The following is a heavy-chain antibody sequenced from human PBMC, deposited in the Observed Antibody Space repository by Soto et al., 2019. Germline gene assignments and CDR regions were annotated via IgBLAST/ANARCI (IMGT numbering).Heavy chain of an antibody. CDR1: GVSISSYY. Sequence: PSETLSLTCTVSGVSISSYYWSWIRQPPGKGLEWIGYIYYTGSTIYNRALRSRATISMDTSKNQFSLKLSSVTAADTAVYYCARDFAGRIRFLEWSRYGLDVWGQATTVSVSS. V-gene: IGHV4-59*12. CDR2: IYYTGST. D-gene: IGHD3-3*01. J-gene: IGHJ6*01. CDR3: ARDFAGRIRFLEWSRYGLDV.